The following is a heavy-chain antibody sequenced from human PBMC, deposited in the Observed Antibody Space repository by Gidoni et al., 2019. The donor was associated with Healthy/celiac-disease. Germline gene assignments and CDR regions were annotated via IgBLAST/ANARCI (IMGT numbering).Heavy chain of an antibody. CDR1: GGSISSRSYY. V-gene: IGHV4-39*07. J-gene: IGHJ4*02. CDR3: AREPRSKSIAARPFDY. D-gene: IGHD6-6*01. Sequence: QLQLQESGPGLVKPSETLSLPCPVSGGSISSRSYYWGWIRQPPGKGLEWIGSMHYSGSTYYNPALKSRGTISVDTSKNQFSLKLSSVTAADTAVYYCAREPRSKSIAARPFDYWGQGTLVTVSS. CDR2: MHYSGST.